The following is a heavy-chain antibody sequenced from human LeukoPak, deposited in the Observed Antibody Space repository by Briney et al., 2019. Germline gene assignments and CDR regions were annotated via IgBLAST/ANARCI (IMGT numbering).Heavy chain of an antibody. Sequence: SETLSLTCNVSGVSISSSSYYWGWIRQPPGKGLEWIGSIYSSGSTYYNSSLKSRVTISIDTSKNQVSLKMSSVTAADTAVYYCAKSSGYGLIDYWGQGTLVTVSS. D-gene: IGHD6-25*01. CDR1: GVSISSSSYY. CDR2: IYSSGST. CDR3: AKSSGYGLIDY. J-gene: IGHJ4*01. V-gene: IGHV4-39*01.